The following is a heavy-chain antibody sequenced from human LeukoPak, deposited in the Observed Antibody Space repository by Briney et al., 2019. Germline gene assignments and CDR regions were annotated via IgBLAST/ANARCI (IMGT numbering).Heavy chain of an antibody. CDR1: GFTFSSYW. J-gene: IGHJ6*02. Sequence: GGSLRLSCAASGFTFSSYWMSWVRQTPQKGLEWVANIKEDGSEKYYVDSVKGRFTISRENTKNSLYLQMNSLRADDTAVYYCATEPILTGYYKYYYYGMDVWGQGTTVTVSS. CDR2: IKEDGSEK. CDR3: ATEPILTGYYKYYYYGMDV. D-gene: IGHD3-9*01. V-gene: IGHV3-7*04.